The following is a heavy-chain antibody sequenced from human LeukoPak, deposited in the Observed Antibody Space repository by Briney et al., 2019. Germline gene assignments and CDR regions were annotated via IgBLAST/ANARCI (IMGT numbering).Heavy chain of an antibody. Sequence: PGGSLRLSCAASGFTFSNYGMHWVRQAPGKGLEWVAFIRYDGNSKHYADSVKGRFTISRDNSKNTLYLQMNSLRAEDTAVYYCAKDTGAYGGNSDYWGQGTLVTVSS. CDR2: IRYDGNSK. J-gene: IGHJ4*02. D-gene: IGHD4-23*01. CDR1: GFTFSNYG. CDR3: AKDTGAYGGNSDY. V-gene: IGHV3-30*02.